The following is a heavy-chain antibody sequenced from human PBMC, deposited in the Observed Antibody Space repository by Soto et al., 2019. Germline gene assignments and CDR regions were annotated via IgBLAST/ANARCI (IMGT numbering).Heavy chain of an antibody. J-gene: IGHJ4*02. D-gene: IGHD5-12*01. CDR2: IYYSGST. CDR1: GGSISSSSYY. Sequence: SETLSLTCTVSGGSISSSSYYWGWIRQPPGKGLEWIGSIYYSGSTYYNPSLKSRVTISVDTSKNQFSLKLSSVTAADTAVYYCARHGSEDIAPNYFDYWGQGTLVTVSS. CDR3: ARHGSEDIAPNYFDY. V-gene: IGHV4-39*01.